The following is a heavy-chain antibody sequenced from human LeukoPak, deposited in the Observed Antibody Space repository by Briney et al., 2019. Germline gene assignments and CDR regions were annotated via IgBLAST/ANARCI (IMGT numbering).Heavy chain of an antibody. D-gene: IGHD2-21*02. CDR3: ARGYCGGDCYLGDYFDY. CDR1: GHTFTSYA. V-gene: IGHV7-4-1*02. J-gene: IGHJ4*02. CDR2: INTNTGNP. Sequence: ASVKVSCKASGHTFTSYAMNWVRQAPGQGLEWMGWINTNTGNPTYAQGFTGRFVFSLGTSVSTAYLQISSLKAEDTAVYYCARGYCGGDCYLGDYFDYWGQGTLVTVSS.